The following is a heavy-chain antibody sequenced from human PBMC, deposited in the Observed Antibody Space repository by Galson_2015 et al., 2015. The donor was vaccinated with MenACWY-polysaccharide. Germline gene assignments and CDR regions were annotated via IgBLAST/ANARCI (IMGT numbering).Heavy chain of an antibody. CDR3: ARVLKGLVGATPDY. CDR1: GFTFSSYS. CDR2: ISSGGTI. D-gene: IGHD1-26*01. Sequence: SLRLSCAASGFTFSSYSMNWVRQAPGKGLEWVSYISSGGTIYYADFVKGRFTISRDNAKNSLYLQMNSLRDDDTAVYYCARVLKGLVGATPDYWGQGTLVTVSS. J-gene: IGHJ4*02. V-gene: IGHV3-48*02.